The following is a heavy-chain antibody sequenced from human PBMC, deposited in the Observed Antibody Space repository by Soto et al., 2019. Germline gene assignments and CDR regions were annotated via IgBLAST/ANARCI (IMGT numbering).Heavy chain of an antibody. V-gene: IGHV3-21*01. J-gene: IGHJ5*02. CDR1: GFTFSSYS. CDR3: ARALGIAAEEWFDP. Sequence: GGSLRLSCAASGFTFSSYSMNWVRQAPGKGLEWVSSISSSSSYIYYADSVKGRFTISRDNAKDSLYLQMNSLRAEDTAVYYCARALGIAAEEWFDPWGQGTLVTVSS. D-gene: IGHD6-25*01. CDR2: ISSSSSYI.